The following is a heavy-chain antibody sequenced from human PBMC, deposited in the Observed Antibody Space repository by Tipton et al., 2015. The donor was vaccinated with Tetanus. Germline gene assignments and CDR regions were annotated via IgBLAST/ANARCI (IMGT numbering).Heavy chain of an antibody. V-gene: IGHV3-30-3*01. CDR1: GFIFSAYA. CDR3: AKERGRGYQCHYAYGMDV. J-gene: IGHJ6*02. D-gene: IGHD5-12*01. CDR2: ISSDGTKE. Sequence: SLRLSCAPSGFIFSAYAIHWVRQAPGKGLEWVAVISSDGTKEYYAESVKGRFTISRDNSQNMLYLQMNSLRAEDTAVYYCAKERGRGYQCHYAYGMDVWGQGTTVTVSS.